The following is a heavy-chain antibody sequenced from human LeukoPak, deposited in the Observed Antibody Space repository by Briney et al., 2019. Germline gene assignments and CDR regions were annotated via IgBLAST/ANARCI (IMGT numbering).Heavy chain of an antibody. Sequence: SETLSLTCTVSGGSISSSSYFWGWIRQPPGKGLEWIGSIYYRGSAYYNPSLKSRVAISVDTSKNQFSLKLSSVTAADTAVYYCARELMDCSGGTCYSSFFDYWGQGTLVTVSS. CDR3: ARELMDCSGGTCYSSFFDY. J-gene: IGHJ4*02. CDR1: GGSISSSSYF. D-gene: IGHD2-15*01. V-gene: IGHV4-39*07. CDR2: IYYRGSA.